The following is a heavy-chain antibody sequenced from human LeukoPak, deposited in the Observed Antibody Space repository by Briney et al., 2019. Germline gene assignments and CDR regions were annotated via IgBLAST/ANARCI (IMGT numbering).Heavy chain of an antibody. D-gene: IGHD2-2*02. CDR2: IKQDGSEK. CDR3: ARERCSSTSCYSTTVASHFDY. V-gene: IGHV3-7*01. J-gene: IGHJ4*02. Sequence: GGSLRLSCAASGFTFSSYSMNWVRQAPGKGLEWVANIKQDGSEKYYVDSVKGRFTISRDNAKNSLYLQMNSLRAEDTAVYYCARERCSSTSCYSTTVASHFDYWGQGTLVTVSS. CDR1: GFTFSSYS.